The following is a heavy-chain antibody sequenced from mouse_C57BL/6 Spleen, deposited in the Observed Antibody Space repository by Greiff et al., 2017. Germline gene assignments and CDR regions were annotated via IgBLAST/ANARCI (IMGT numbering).Heavy chain of an antibody. CDR2: INPNNGGT. CDR1: GYTFTDYN. V-gene: IGHV1-22*01. Sequence: VQLQQSGPELVKPGASVKMSCKASGYTFTDYNMHWVKQSHGKSLEWIGYINPNNGGTSYNQKFKGKATLTVNKSSSTANMELRHLTSEDSAVYYWARGAGDYSTGYWGQGTTLTVSS. CDR3: ARGAGDYSTGY. J-gene: IGHJ2*01. D-gene: IGHD2-4*01.